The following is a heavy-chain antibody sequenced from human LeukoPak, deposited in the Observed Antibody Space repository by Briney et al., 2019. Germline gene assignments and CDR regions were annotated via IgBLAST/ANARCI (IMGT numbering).Heavy chain of an antibody. D-gene: IGHD6-6*01. CDR2: ISSSSSYI. CDR3: ARGEYSSSSEPYFDY. V-gene: IGHV3-21*01. CDR1: GFTFSSYS. J-gene: IGHJ4*02. Sequence: GGSLRLSCAASGFTFSSYSMNWVRQAPGKGLEWVSSISSSSSYIYYADSVKGRFTISRDNAKNSLYLQMNSLRAEDTAVYYCARGEYSSSSEPYFDYWGQGTLVTVSS.